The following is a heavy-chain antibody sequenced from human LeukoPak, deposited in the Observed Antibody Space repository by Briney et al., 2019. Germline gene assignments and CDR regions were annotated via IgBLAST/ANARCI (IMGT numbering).Heavy chain of an antibody. CDR1: GFTFSSYW. J-gene: IGHJ6*03. V-gene: IGHV3-7*01. D-gene: IGHD3-10*01. CDR3: ARSLWFPHHYMDV. CDR2: IKQDGSEK. Sequence: PGGSLRLSCAASGFTFSSYWMSWVRQAPGKGLEWVANIKQDGSEKYYVDSVKGRFTISRDNAKNSLYLQMNSLRAEDTAVYYCARSLWFPHHYMDVWGKGTTVTVSS.